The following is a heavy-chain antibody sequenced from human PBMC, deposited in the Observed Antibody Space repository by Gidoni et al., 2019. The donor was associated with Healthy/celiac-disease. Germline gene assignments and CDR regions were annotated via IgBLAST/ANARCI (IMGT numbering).Heavy chain of an antibody. J-gene: IGHJ5*02. CDR1: GGSISRSSYY. D-gene: IGHD3-10*01. V-gene: IGHV4-39*01. CDR2: IYYSGST. Sequence: QLQLQESGPGLVKPSETLSLTCTVSGGSISRSSYYWGWIRQPPGKGLEWIGSIYYSGSTYYNPSLKSRVTISVDTSKNQFSLKLSSVTAADTAVYYCARSERTYYYGSGSPAYNWFDPWGQGTLVTVSS. CDR3: ARSERTYYYGSGSPAYNWFDP.